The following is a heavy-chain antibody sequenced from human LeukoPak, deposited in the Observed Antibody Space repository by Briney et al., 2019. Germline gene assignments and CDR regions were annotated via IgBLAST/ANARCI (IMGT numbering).Heavy chain of an antibody. CDR1: GYTLSGYG. D-gene: IGHD2-8*01. CDR2: ITTYNGNR. J-gene: IGHJ4*02. Sequence: ASVKVSCKASGYTLSGYGISWVRQAAGQGLEWVGWITTYNGNRKYSEKLQGRVTMTTDTSTSTYYMEMRSLRSDDTAIYYCARDCSNAVCFARDYWGQGTLVTVST. V-gene: IGHV1-18*01. CDR3: ARDCSNAVCFARDY.